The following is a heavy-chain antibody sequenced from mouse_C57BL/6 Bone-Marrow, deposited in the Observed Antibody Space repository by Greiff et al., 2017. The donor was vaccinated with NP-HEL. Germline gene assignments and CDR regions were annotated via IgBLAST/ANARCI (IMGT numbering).Heavy chain of an antibody. D-gene: IGHD2-4*01. J-gene: IGHJ4*01. V-gene: IGHV7-3*01. CDR2: IRNKANGYTT. Sequence: VQGVESGGGLVQPGGSLSLSCAASGFTFTDYYMSWVRQPPGKALEWLGFIRNKANGYTTEYSASVKGRFTISRDNSQSILYLQMNALRAEDSATYYCARSIYDDYADDPFYAMDYWGQGTSVTVSS. CDR1: GFTFTDYY. CDR3: ARSIYDDYADDPFYAMDY.